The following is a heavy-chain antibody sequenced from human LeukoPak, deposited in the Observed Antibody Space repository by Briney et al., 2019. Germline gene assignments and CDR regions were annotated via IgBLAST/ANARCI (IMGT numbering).Heavy chain of an antibody. CDR1: GGSFSDYY. CDR2: INHSGST. V-gene: IGHV4-34*01. D-gene: IGHD6-13*01. CDR3: ARVGTYTSSWYRFKYFDY. J-gene: IGHJ4*02. Sequence: SETLSLNCGVRGGSFSDYYWSWIRQSPGVGLEWIGEINHSGSTNYNPSLKSRVTISVDTPKNQFSLKLSSLTAADTAVYYCARVGTYTSSWYRFKYFDYRGQGTLVTVYS.